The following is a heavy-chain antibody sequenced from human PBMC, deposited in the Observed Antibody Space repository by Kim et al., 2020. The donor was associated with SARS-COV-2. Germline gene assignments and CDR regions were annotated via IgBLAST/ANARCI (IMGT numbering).Heavy chain of an antibody. Sequence: SVKVSCKASGGTFSSYAISWVRQAPGQGLEWMGGIIPIFGTANYAQKFQGRDTITADESTSTAYMELSSLRSEDTAVYYCARAAIGGYSYGYHYYYMDVWGKGTTVTVSS. CDR3: ARAAIGGYSYGYHYYYMDV. CDR2: IIPIFGTA. D-gene: IGHD5-18*01. CDR1: GGTFSSYA. V-gene: IGHV1-69*13. J-gene: IGHJ6*03.